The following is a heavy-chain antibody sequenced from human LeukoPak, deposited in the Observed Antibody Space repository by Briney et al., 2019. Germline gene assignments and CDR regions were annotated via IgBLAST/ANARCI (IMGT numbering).Heavy chain of an antibody. Sequence: AGGSLRPSCPASGFTLGSYSMNWVRQAPGKGLEWVSSISSSSSYIYYADSVRGRFTISRDNAKNSLYLQMNSLRAEDTAVYYCARDLTAVTAGYWYFDLWGRGTLVTVSS. CDR2: ISSSSSYI. V-gene: IGHV3-21*01. J-gene: IGHJ2*01. D-gene: IGHD4-17*01. CDR3: ARDLTAVTAGYWYFDL. CDR1: GFTLGSYS.